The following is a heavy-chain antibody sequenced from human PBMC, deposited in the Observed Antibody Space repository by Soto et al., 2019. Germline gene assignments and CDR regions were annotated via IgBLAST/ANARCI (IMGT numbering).Heavy chain of an antibody. CDR2: FDPEDGET. D-gene: IGHD3-10*01. J-gene: IGHJ4*02. CDR3: ATRGDSRGVIPFDY. Sequence: ASGDRVSVSFMPVALQAHGKGLEWMGGFDPEDGETIYAQKFQGRVTMTEDTSTDTAYMELSSLRSEDTAVYYCATRGDSRGVIPFDYWGQRTLVTVSS. CDR1: GDRVSVSF. V-gene: IGHV1-24*01.